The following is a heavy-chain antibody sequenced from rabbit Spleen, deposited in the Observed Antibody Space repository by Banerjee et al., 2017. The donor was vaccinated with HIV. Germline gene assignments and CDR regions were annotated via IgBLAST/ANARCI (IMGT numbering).Heavy chain of an antibody. V-gene: IGHV1S45*01. CDR2: IDSGSSGFT. CDR1: GFSFSTSYY. D-gene: IGHD1-1*01. CDR3: ARDTSSSFSSYGMDL. J-gene: IGHJ6*01. Sequence: QEQLKESGGGLVKPGASLTLTCTASGFSFSTSYYICWVRQAPGKGPEWIACIDSGSSGFTYFANWAKGRFTISKTSSTTVTLQMTRLTAADTATYFCARDTSSSFSSYGMDLWGPGTLVTVS.